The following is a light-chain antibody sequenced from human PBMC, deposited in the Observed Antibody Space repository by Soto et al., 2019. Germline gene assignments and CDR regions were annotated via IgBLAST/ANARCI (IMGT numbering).Light chain of an antibody. J-gene: IGKJ5*01. V-gene: IGKV3-11*01. Sequence: IVLTQAPATLSLSPGERATLSCWASQSVSNYLAWYQQRPGQAPRLLIYDASNRATGIPARFSGSGSGTDFTLTINSLEPEDFAVYFCQHRYYWPPAFGQGTRLEIE. CDR3: QHRYYWPPA. CDR2: DAS. CDR1: QSVSNY.